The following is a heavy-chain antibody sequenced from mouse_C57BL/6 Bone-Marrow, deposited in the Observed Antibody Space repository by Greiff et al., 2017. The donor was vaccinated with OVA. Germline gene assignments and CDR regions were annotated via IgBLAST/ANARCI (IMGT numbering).Heavy chain of an antibody. CDR1: GFTFTDYY. V-gene: IGHV7-3*01. CDR3: ARWSSPMDY. Sequence: EVQLVESGGGLVQPGGSLSLSCAASGFTFTDYYMSWVRQPPGKALEWLGFIRNKANGYTTEYSASVQGRFTISRDNFQSLLYLEMNALRAEDSATYYCARWSSPMDYWGQGTSVTVSS. J-gene: IGHJ4*01. D-gene: IGHD1-1*01. CDR2: IRNKANGYTT.